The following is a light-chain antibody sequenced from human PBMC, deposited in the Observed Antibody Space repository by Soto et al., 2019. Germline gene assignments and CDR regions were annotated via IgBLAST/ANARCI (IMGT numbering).Light chain of an antibody. CDR1: SSNIVSNT. CDR2: SNN. Sequence: QSVLTQPPSASGTPGQRVTISCSGSSSNIVSNTVNWYQQLPGTAPKLLIYSNNQRPSGVPDRFSGSKSGTSASLAISGLQSEAEADYYCAAWDDSLNGGVFGGGTKLTVL. V-gene: IGLV1-44*01. CDR3: AAWDDSLNGGV. J-gene: IGLJ2*01.